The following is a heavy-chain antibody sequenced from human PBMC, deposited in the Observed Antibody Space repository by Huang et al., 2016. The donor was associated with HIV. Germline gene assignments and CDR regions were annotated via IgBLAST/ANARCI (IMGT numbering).Heavy chain of an antibody. V-gene: IGHV3-9*01. CDR1: GFTFDDYA. CDR2: IKWKSGNI. Sequence: EVQLVESGGGLVRPGRSLRLSCAASGFTFDDYAMHWVRQTPGKGLEWVSGIKWKSGNIAYADSVRCRFTISRDNAKNSLYLQMNSLRPEDTALYYCAKDWGYDFGAFDFWGRGTMVTVSS. CDR3: AKDWGYDFGAFDF. D-gene: IGHD3-16*01. J-gene: IGHJ3*01.